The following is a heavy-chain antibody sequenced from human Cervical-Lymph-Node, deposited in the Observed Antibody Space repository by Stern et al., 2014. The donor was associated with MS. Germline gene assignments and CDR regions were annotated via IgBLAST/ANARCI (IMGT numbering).Heavy chain of an antibody. J-gene: IGHJ5*02. V-gene: IGHV4-61*02. Sequence: QVQLVQSGPGLVKPSQTLSLTCTVSGGSISSSGYYWSWIRQPADKGLEWIGRIHDSGSTYYNPSLKSRVTISMDTAKHQFSLQMTSGTAADTAVYYCATTRWDLFTWNWFDPWGQGTLVTVSS. CDR2: IHDSGST. CDR3: ATTRWDLFTWNWFDP. D-gene: IGHD1-26*01. CDR1: GGSISSSGYY.